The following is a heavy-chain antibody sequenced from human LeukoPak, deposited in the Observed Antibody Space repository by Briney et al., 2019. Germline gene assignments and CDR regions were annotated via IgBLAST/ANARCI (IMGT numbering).Heavy chain of an antibody. CDR3: ARDIKTGIAVAGNY. CDR2: INPNSGGT. CDR1: GYTLTGYY. D-gene: IGHD6-19*01. V-gene: IGHV1-2*02. Sequence: VASVKVSCKPFGYTLTGYYMHWVGQAPGQGLEWMGWINPNSGGTNYAQKFQGRVTMTRDTSISTAYMELSRLRSDDTAVYYCARDIKTGIAVAGNYWGQGTLVTVSS. J-gene: IGHJ4*02.